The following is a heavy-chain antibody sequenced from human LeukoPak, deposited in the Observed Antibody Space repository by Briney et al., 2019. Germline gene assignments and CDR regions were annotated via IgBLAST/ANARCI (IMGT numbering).Heavy chain of an antibody. CDR2: MNPNSGNT. Sequence: ASVKVSCKASGYTFTSYDINWVRQATGQGLEWMGWMNPNSGNTGYAQKFQGRVTMTRNTSISTAYMELSSLRSEDTAVYYCARGLYSSGWGGIDYWGQGTLVTVSS. CDR3: ARGLYSSGWGGIDY. CDR1: GYTFTSYD. V-gene: IGHV1-8*01. J-gene: IGHJ4*02. D-gene: IGHD6-19*01.